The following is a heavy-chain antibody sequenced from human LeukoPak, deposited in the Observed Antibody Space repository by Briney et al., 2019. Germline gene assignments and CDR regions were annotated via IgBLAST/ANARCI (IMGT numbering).Heavy chain of an antibody. D-gene: IGHD3-9*01. CDR3: ARQSPSLTGYWEHGDY. CDR2: IYYSGST. J-gene: IGHJ4*02. CDR1: GGSISSSSYY. V-gene: IGHV4-39*01. Sequence: PSETLSLTCTVSGGSISSSSYYWGWIRQPPGKGLEWIGSIYYSGSTYYNPSLKSRVTISVDTSKNQFSLKLSSVTAADTAVYYCARQSPSLTGYWEHGDYWGQGTLVTVSS.